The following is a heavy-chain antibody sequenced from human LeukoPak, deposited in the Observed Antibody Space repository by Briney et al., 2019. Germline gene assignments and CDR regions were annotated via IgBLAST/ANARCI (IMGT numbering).Heavy chain of an antibody. V-gene: IGHV5-51*01. CDR2: SYPGDSDT. D-gene: IGHD3-22*01. J-gene: IGHJ3*02. CDR1: GYSFTTYW. CDR3: ARPSSTAYYDSSGLPYDAFDI. Sequence: GETLKISCKNSGYSFTTYWIGWVRQMPGKGLEWMGISYPGDSDTRYSPSFQGQVSISADKSISAAYLQWSSLKASDTAMYYCARPSSTAYYDSSGLPYDAFDIWGQGTMVTVSS.